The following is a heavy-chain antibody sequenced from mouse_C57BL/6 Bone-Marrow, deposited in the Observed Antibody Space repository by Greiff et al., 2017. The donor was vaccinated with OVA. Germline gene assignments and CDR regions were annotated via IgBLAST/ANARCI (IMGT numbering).Heavy chain of an antibody. J-gene: IGHJ1*03. CDR2: IYPGGGDT. CDR3: ARDYGSSYWYFDV. D-gene: IGHD1-1*01. CDR1: GYAFSSSW. V-gene: IGHV1-82*01. Sequence: VQLVESGPELVKPGASVKISCKASGYAFSSSWMNWVKQRPGKGLEWIGRIYPGGGDTNYNGKFKGKATLTADKSSSTAYMQLSSLTSDDSAVYFCARDYGSSYWYFDVWGTGTTVTVSS.